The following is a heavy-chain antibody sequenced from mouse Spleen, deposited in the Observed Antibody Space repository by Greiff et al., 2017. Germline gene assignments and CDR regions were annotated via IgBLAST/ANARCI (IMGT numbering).Heavy chain of an antibody. CDR3: ARHFDPYYFDY. V-gene: IGHV5-9-1*01. J-gene: IGHJ2*01. CDR1: GFTFSSYA. CDR2: ISSGGSYT. Sequence: EVMLVESGGGLVKPGGSLKLSCAASGFTFSSYAMSWVRQTPEKRLEWVATISSGGSYTYYPDSVKGRFTISRDNAKNTLYLQMSSLRSEDTAMYYCARHFDPYYFDYWGQGTPLTVSS.